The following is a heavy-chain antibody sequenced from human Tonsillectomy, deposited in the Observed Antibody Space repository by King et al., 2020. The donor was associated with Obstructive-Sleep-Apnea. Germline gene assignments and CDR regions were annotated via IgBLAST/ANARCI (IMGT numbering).Heavy chain of an antibody. Sequence: VQLQESGPGLVKPSQTLSLTCTVSGGSISSGDYYWSWIRQPPGKGLGWIGYIYYSESTYYNPSLKSRVTISVDTSKNQFSLKLSSVTAADTAVYYCARDRVDYGDYYFDYWGQGILVTVCS. CDR2: IYYSEST. J-gene: IGHJ4*02. CDR1: GGSISSGDYY. D-gene: IGHD4-17*01. V-gene: IGHV4-30-4*01. CDR3: ARDRVDYGDYYFDY.